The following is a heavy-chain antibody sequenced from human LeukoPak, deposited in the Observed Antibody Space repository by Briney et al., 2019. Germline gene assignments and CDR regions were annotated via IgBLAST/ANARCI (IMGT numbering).Heavy chain of an antibody. J-gene: IGHJ4*02. D-gene: IGHD6-19*01. CDR1: GFTFSSYW. CDR2: IKQDGSEK. CDR3: ARDWWSSGWQGGFDY. Sequence: GGSLRLSCAASGFTFSSYWMSWVRQAPGKGLEWVANIKQDGSEKYYVDSVKGRFTISRDNAKNSLYLQMNSLRAEDTAVYYCARDWWSSGWQGGFDYWGQGTLVTVSS. V-gene: IGHV3-7*01.